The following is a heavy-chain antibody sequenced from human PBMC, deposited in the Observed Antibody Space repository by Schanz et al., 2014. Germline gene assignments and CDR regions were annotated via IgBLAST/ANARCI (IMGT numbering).Heavy chain of an antibody. D-gene: IGHD1-1*01. CDR1: GGSIRSGTYY. J-gene: IGHJ2*01. CDR3: ARDTTWRLDL. V-gene: IGHV4-61*02. Sequence: QVQLQESGPGLVKPSQTLSLTCTVSGGSIRSGTYYWSWIRQPAGKALEWVGRVFPNGITNYNPSLKTRVTFSLALSKNRFSLTVASLTAADTAVYYCARDTTWRLDLWGRGTLVTVSS. CDR2: VFPNGIT.